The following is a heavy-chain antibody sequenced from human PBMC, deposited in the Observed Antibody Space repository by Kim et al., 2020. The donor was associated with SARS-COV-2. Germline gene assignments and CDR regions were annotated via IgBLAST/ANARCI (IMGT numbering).Heavy chain of an antibody. CDR1: GCTFTSSS. CDR3: ASYTPLLAALEA. V-gene: IGHV1-3*04. J-gene: IGHJ5*02. D-gene: IGHD6-13*01. Sequence: ASVKVSCQASGCTFTSSSIYSLYWVRQAPGQRLGWMGWINTATGKTKYSQDFQGRFSLIRDTSVNTVYMELSSLTSEDTAFYYCASYTPLLAALEAWGQG. CDR2: INTATGKT.